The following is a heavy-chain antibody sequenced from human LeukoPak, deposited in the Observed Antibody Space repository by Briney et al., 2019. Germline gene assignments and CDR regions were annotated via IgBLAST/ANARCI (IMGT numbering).Heavy chain of an antibody. D-gene: IGHD6-19*01. J-gene: IGHJ6*03. Sequence: SETLSLTCAVYGGSFSGYYWSWIRQPPGKGLEWIGEISHSGSTNYNPSLKSRVTISVDTSKNQFSLKLSSVTAADTAVYYCVIGSASSGWPPPYYMDVWGKGTTVTVSS. CDR1: GGSFSGYY. CDR2: ISHSGST. CDR3: VIGSASSGWPPPYYMDV. V-gene: IGHV4-34*01.